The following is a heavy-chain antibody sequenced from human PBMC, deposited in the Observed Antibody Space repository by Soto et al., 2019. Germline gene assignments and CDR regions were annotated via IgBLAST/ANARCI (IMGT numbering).Heavy chain of an antibody. Sequence: ASVTVSCKASGYTFTSYDINWVRQATGQGLEWMGWMNPNSGNTGYAQKFQGRVTMTRNASISTAYMELSSLRSEETAVYYCARGDYDSSGYHPLLSYCGQGTLVTVAS. D-gene: IGHD3-22*01. J-gene: IGHJ4*02. CDR3: ARGDYDSSGYHPLLSY. V-gene: IGHV1-8*01. CDR2: MNPNSGNT. CDR1: GYTFTSYD.